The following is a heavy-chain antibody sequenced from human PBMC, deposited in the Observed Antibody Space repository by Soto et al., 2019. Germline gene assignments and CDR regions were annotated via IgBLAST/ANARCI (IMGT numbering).Heavy chain of an antibody. CDR2: IHHTGTI. CDR1: GGSFTDYY. Sequence: QVRLQQWGAGLLKPSETLSLTCAVYGGSFTDYYWNWIRQPPGKGLEWIGEIHHTGTINYNPSFKSRVTLSVDTSKNQFSLNMKSVNAADTAVYYCAIFEVGATTRDYWGQGTLVTVSS. V-gene: IGHV4-34*01. J-gene: IGHJ4*02. CDR3: AIFEVGATTRDY. D-gene: IGHD1-26*01.